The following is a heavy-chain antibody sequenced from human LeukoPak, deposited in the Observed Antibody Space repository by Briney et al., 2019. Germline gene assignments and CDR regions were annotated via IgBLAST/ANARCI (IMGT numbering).Heavy chain of an antibody. J-gene: IGHJ4*02. V-gene: IGHV3-23*01. CDR2: ISGSGGST. CDR1: GFTFTNYA. CDR3: ARGDFDY. Sequence: GGSLRLSCAASGFTFTNYAMNWVRQAPGKGLEWVSGISGSGGSTYYAASVKGRFTISRDNSKNTVFLQMNSLRAEDTAVYYCARGDFDYWGQGTLVTVSS.